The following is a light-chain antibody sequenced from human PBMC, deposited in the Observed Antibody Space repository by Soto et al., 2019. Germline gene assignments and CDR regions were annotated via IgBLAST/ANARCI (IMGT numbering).Light chain of an antibody. V-gene: IGKV3-20*01. Sequence: ETVLTQSPGTLSLSPGERATLSCRASQSVSRNFVAWYQQKPDQATRLLSYGPSSRATGIPDRFSGSGSATDFSLTIGRLEPEDFAVYYWQQYGDSPFTFGGGTKVEIK. CDR2: GPS. J-gene: IGKJ4*01. CDR3: QQYGDSPFT. CDR1: QSVSRNF.